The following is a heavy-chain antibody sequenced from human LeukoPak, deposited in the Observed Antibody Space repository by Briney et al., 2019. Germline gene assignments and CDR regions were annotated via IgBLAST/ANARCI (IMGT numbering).Heavy chain of an antibody. Sequence: GESLRLTCKGSGFTFKNYAMSWFRQAPGKRLEWVSAISGTGGTTYYADSVRGRFTISRDNSENTPYLQLITLRAEDTATYYCAKNVGFCGGDCYPFDALDLWGQGTMVTISS. CDR2: ISGTGGTT. V-gene: IGHV3-23*01. CDR3: AKNVGFCGGDCYPFDALDL. CDR1: GFTFKNYA. D-gene: IGHD2-21*02. J-gene: IGHJ3*01.